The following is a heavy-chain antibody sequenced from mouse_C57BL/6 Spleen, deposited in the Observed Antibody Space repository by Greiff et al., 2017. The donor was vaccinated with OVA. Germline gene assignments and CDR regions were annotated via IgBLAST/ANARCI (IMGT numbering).Heavy chain of an antibody. CDR3: ARYSYYYGSSYPHWYFDV. D-gene: IGHD1-1*01. V-gene: IGHV1-55*01. CDR2: IYPGSGST. Sequence: QVHVKQPGAELVKPGASVKMSCKASGYTFTSYWITWVKQRPGQGLEWIGDIYPGSGSTNYNEKFKSKATLTVDTSSSTAYMQLSSLTSEDSAVYYCARYSYYYGSSYPHWYFDVWGTGTTVTVSS. CDR1: GYTFTSYW. J-gene: IGHJ1*03.